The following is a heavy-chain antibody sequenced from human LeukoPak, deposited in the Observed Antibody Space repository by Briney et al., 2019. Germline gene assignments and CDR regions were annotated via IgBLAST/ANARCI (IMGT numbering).Heavy chain of an antibody. J-gene: IGHJ4*02. CDR2: IRYDGSNK. D-gene: IGHD1-26*01. CDR1: GFTFSNYG. Sequence: PGGSLRLSCAASGFTFSNYGMHWVRQAPGKGLEWVAFIRYDGSNKYYADSVKGRFTISRDNSKNTLYLQMNSLRAEDTAVYYCARDHGSGSYWGPKFDYWGQGTLVTVSS. CDR3: ARDHGSGSYWGPKFDY. V-gene: IGHV3-30*02.